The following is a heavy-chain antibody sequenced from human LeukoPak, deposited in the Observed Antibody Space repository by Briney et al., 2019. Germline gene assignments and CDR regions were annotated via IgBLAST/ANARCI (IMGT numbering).Heavy chain of an antibody. CDR1: GGSISSYY. Sequence: PSETLSLTCTVSGGSISSYYWSWIRQPPGRGLEWIGYIYKSGSTNYNPSLKSRVTISVDTSKNQFSLKLSSVTAADTAVYYCARGAGYSSSWFKHYFDFWGQGTLVTVSS. D-gene: IGHD6-13*01. CDR2: IYKSGST. CDR3: ARGAGYSSSWFKHYFDF. J-gene: IGHJ4*02. V-gene: IGHV4-59*01.